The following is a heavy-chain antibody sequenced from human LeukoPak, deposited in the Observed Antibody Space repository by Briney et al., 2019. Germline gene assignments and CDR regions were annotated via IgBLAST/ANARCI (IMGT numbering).Heavy chain of an antibody. V-gene: IGHV1-69*05. CDR3: ARGTLWSYDYYYYYMDV. J-gene: IGHJ6*03. D-gene: IGHD3-10*01. Sequence: SVKVSCKASGGTFSSYAISWVRQAPGQGLEWMGGIIPIFGTANYAQKFQGRVTITTDESTSTAYMELSSLRSEDTAVYYCARGTLWSYDYYYYYMDVWGKGTTVTVSS. CDR1: GGTFSSYA. CDR2: IIPIFGTA.